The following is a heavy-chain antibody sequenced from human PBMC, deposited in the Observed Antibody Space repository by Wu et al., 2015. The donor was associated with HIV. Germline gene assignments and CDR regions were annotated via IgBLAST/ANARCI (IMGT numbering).Heavy chain of an antibody. Sequence: QVQLLQSGAEVKKPGASVKVSCKTSGYMFIGYYIHWVRQAPGQGLEWMGWISGKNDDTSYAQKFQARVTMTKDTSTRTAYLEVRSLRSDDTAVYYCVTSSNFRNSGRDYYYIDVWGKGTTVIVSS. V-gene: IGHV1-18*01. CDR2: ISGKNDDT. CDR3: VTSSNFRNSGRDYYYIDV. J-gene: IGHJ6*03. CDR1: GYMFIGYY. D-gene: IGHD6-13*01.